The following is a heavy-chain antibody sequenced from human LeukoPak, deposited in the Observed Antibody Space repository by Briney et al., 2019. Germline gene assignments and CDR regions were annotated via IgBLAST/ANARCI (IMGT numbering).Heavy chain of an antibody. CDR3: ARDNDYYDLHY. D-gene: IGHD3-22*01. V-gene: IGHV3-30*03. Sequence: GGSLRLSCAASGFSFGSYGIHWVRQAPGKGLEWVAVISHEGSMKYHADSVKGRFTISRDNSRNMVYLQMNSLRAEDTAVYYCARDNDYYDLHYWGQGTLVTVSS. J-gene: IGHJ4*02. CDR2: ISHEGSMK. CDR1: GFSFGSYG.